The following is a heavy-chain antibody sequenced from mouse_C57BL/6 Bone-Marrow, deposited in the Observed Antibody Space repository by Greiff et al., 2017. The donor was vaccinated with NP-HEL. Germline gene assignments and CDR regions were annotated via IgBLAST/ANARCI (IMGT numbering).Heavy chain of an antibody. CDR3: ARDYVGNSPYYYAMDY. CDR1: GYTFTDYY. Sequence: QVQLQQSGAELVRPGASVKLSCKASGYTFTDYYINWVKQRPGQGLEWIARIYPGSGNTYYNEKFKGKATLTAEKYSSTAYMQLSSLTSEDSAVYFCARDYVGNSPYYYAMDYWGQGTSVTVSS. J-gene: IGHJ4*01. D-gene: IGHD2-4*01. CDR2: IYPGSGNT. V-gene: IGHV1-76*01.